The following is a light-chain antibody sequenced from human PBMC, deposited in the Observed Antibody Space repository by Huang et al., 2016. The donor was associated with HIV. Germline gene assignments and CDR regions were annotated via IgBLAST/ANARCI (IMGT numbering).Light chain of an antibody. CDR2: GAS. J-gene: IGKJ2*03. Sequence: IVLTQSPDTLSLSPGERATLPCRASQTVTNNYLAWYQQSPGQAPRPLIYGASTRATGIPDRFSGSGSGTDVTLTISRLEPKDFVVYYCQQFGSSPPYSFGQGTKLEIK. CDR1: QTVTNNY. V-gene: IGKV3-20*01. CDR3: QQFGSSPPYS.